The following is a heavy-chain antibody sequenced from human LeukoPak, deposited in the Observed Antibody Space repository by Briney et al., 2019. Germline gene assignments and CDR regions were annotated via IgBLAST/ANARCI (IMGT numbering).Heavy chain of an antibody. V-gene: IGHV3-23*01. CDR2: ISGSGGST. Sequence: GGSQRLSCAASGFTFSSYAMSWVRQAPGKGLEWVSAISGSGGSTYYADSVEGRFTISRDNSKNTLYLQMNSLRAEDTAVYYCAKVGYYYGSGSFRRVRYYFDYWGQGTLVTVSS. CDR1: GFTFSSYA. J-gene: IGHJ4*02. CDR3: AKVGYYYGSGSFRRVRYYFDY. D-gene: IGHD3-10*01.